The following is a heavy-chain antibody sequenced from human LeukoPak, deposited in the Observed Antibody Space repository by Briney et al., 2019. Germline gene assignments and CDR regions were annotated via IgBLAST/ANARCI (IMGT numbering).Heavy chain of an antibody. CDR2: IYHSGST. V-gene: IGHV4-38-2*02. CDR3: ARFGVGTYYDILTGYIHFDY. D-gene: IGHD3-9*01. J-gene: IGHJ4*02. CDR1: GYSISSGYY. Sequence: SETLSLTCTVSGYSISSGYYWGWIRQPPGKGLEWIGSIYHSGSTYYNPSLKSRVTISVDTSKNQFSLKLSSVTAADTGVYYCARFGVGTYYDILTGYIHFDYGAREPWSPSPQ.